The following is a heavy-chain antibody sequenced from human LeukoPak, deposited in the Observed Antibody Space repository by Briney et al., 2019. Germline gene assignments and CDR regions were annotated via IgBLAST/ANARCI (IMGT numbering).Heavy chain of an antibody. CDR2: FDPEDGET. CDR1: GYTLTELS. Sequence: ASVKVSCKVSGYTLTELSMHWVRQAPGKGLEWMGGFDPEDGETIYAQKFQGRVTMTEDTSTDTAYMELSSLRSEDTAVYYCTRGIPDEGGSIAARPWSFDYWGQGTLVTVSS. V-gene: IGHV1-24*01. CDR3: TRGIPDEGGSIAARPWSFDY. J-gene: IGHJ4*02. D-gene: IGHD6-6*01.